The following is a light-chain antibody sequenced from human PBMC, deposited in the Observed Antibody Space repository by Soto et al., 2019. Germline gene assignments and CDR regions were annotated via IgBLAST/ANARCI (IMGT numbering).Light chain of an antibody. CDR2: EGS. CDR1: NSDIGSYNL. CDR3: CSYAGSTTWV. V-gene: IGLV2-23*01. J-gene: IGLJ3*02. Sequence: QSVLTQPASVSGSPGQSITISCTGTNSDIGSYNLVSWYQQHPGKAPKLMIYEGSKRPSGVSNRFSGSRSGNTASLTISGLQAEDEADYYCCSYAGSTTWVFGGGTMLTVL.